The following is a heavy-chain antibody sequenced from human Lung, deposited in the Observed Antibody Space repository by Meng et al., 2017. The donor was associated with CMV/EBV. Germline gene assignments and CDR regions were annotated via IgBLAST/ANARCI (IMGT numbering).Heavy chain of an antibody. Sequence: SXAASGFTFSSFWMAWVRQAPGKGLEWVGNIKQDESEIQYVGSVKGRFTITRDNAKNSLFLQMNSLRAEDTAVYYCARSMLEVNRYYYGMDVWGEGTPVTVSS. CDR3: ARSMLEVNRYYYGMDV. CDR1: GFTFSSFW. CDR2: IKQDESEI. D-gene: IGHD1-1*01. J-gene: IGHJ6*04. V-gene: IGHV3-7*01.